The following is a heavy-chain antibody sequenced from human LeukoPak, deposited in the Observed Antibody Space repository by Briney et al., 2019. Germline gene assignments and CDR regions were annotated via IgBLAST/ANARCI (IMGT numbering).Heavy chain of an antibody. V-gene: IGHV3-30*02. Sequence: GGSLRLSCAASGFTFSNYGMHWVRQAPGKGLEWVAHIRFDESDKYYADSVKGRFTISRDNSKNTLYLQMNSLRAEDTAMYYCTKDLQRSLDYWGQGTLVTVSS. J-gene: IGHJ4*02. CDR2: IRFDESDK. D-gene: IGHD6-25*01. CDR3: TKDLQRSLDY. CDR1: GFTFSNYG.